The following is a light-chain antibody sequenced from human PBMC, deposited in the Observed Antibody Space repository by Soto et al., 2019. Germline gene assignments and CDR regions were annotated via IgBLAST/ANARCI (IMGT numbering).Light chain of an antibody. CDR3: SSYTSSRTRV. V-gene: IGLV2-14*01. J-gene: IGLJ3*02. Sequence: QSALTQPASVSGSPGQSITISCTGTSSDVGGYNYVSWYQQHPGKAPKLMIYEVSNRPSGVSNRFSGSKSGNTASLTISGLQAEEEADYYCSSYTSSRTRVFGGGTKPTVL. CDR2: EVS. CDR1: SSDVGGYNY.